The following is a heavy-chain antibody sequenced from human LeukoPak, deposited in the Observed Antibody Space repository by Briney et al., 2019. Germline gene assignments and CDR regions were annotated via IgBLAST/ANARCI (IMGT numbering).Heavy chain of an antibody. J-gene: IGHJ4*02. CDR3: AKGRDGYIFDY. V-gene: IGHV3-30*18. CDR1: GFTFSNFG. CDR2: ISHDGSNI. D-gene: IGHD5-24*01. Sequence: GGSLRLSCAASGFTFSNFGMHWVRQAPGKGLEWVAVISHDGSNIYYADSVKGRFTISRDNSKNTLYLQMNSLRAEDTAVYYCAKGRDGYIFDYWGQGTLVTVSS.